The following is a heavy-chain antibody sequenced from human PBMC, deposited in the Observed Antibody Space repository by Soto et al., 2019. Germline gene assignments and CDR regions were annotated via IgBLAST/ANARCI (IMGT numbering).Heavy chain of an antibody. V-gene: IGHV1-69*01. CDR2: IIPIFGTA. CDR3: ARDPEYSSSSVGAWFDP. Sequence: QVQLVQSGAEVKKPGSSVKVSCKASGGTFSSYAISWVRQAPGQGLEWMGGIIPIFGTANYAQKFQGRVTITADESTSTGYMELSSLRSEDTAVYYCARDPEYSSSSVGAWFDPWGQGTLVTVSS. CDR1: GGTFSSYA. D-gene: IGHD6-6*01. J-gene: IGHJ5*02.